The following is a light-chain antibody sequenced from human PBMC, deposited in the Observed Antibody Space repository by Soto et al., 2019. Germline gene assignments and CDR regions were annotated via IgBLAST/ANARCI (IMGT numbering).Light chain of an antibody. Sequence: EIVLTQSPGTLSLSPGERVTLSCRASQSVNSSYLAWYQHKPGQAPRLLIYGASTRATGIPDSFSGSGSGKDFTLTSARLEPGVFAVYYCQQNGNSPQTFGQGTKVDIK. J-gene: IGKJ1*01. CDR1: QSVNSSY. CDR3: QQNGNSPQT. CDR2: GAS. V-gene: IGKV3-20*01.